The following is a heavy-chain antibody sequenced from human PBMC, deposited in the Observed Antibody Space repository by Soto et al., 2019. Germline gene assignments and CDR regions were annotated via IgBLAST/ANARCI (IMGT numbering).Heavy chain of an antibody. Sequence: GGTLSLSCAASGFTLLSYWMHWVRQGPGKGLVWVSRIRYDGSSTRYADSVKGRFSISRDNARNTLYLQMNSLRVEDTAVYYCASDPHGLDLWGQGPTVTVSS. CDR3: ASDPHGLDL. CDR1: GFTLLSYW. V-gene: IGHV3-74*01. J-gene: IGHJ6*02. CDR2: IRYDGSST.